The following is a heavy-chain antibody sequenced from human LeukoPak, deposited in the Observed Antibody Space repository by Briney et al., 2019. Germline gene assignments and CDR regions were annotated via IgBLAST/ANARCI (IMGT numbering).Heavy chain of an antibody. V-gene: IGHV4-59*08. CDR3: ARHSRVTSWVMDV. CDR1: GGSISSYY. Sequence: GSLSLTCTVSGGSISSYYWSWIRQPPGKGLERIGYIYYSGSTNYNPSLKSRVTISVDTSKNQFSLKLSSVTAADTAVYYCARHSRVTSWVMDVWGQGTTVTVSS. CDR2: IYYSGST. D-gene: IGHD4-11*01. J-gene: IGHJ6*02.